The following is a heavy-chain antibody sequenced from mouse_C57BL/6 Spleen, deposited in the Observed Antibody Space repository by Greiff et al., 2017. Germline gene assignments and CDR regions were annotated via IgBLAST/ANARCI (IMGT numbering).Heavy chain of an antibody. CDR2: IDPETGGT. J-gene: IGHJ3*01. CDR3: TREANYDYETWFAY. V-gene: IGHV1-15*01. CDR1: GYTFTDYE. D-gene: IGHD2-4*01. Sequence: QVQLQQSGAELVRPGASVTLSCKASGYTFTDYEMHWVKQTPVHGLEWIGAIDPETGGTAYNQKFKGKAILTADKSSSTAYMELRSLTSEDSAVYYCTREANYDYETWFAYWGQGTLVTVSA.